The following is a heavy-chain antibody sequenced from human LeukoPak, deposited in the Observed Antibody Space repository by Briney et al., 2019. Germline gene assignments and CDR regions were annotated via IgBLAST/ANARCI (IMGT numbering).Heavy chain of an antibody. CDR2: IYYSGST. J-gene: IGHJ4*02. V-gene: IGHV4-59*05. CDR1: GFTFSSYSMN. CDR3: ATILVGATRVY. Sequence: GSLRLSCAASGFTFSSYSMNWVRQAPGKGLEWIGSIYYSGSTYYNPSLKSRVIISVDTSKNQFSLKLSSVTAADTAVYYCATILVGATRVYWGQGTLVTVSS. D-gene: IGHD1-26*01.